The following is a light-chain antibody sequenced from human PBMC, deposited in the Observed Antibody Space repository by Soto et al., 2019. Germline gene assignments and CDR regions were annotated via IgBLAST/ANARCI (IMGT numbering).Light chain of an antibody. V-gene: IGKV3-11*01. CDR1: QTINNY. Sequence: EIVLTQSPATLYLSPGERATLSCRASQTINNYLAWYQQKPGQAPRLLIFDASNRATGIPARFSGSGSGTDFTLTISSLEPEDFAVYYCQQRTNWPAPTFDGGTKIEIK. CDR2: DAS. J-gene: IGKJ4*01. CDR3: QQRTNWPAPT.